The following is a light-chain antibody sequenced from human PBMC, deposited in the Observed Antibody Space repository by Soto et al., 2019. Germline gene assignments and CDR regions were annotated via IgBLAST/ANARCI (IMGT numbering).Light chain of an antibody. CDR3: QQSYSTLFT. V-gene: IGKV1-39*01. Sequence: DIQMTQSPSSLSASVGAKVPITCRPSQSISSYLNWNKQKPGKAPKLLIYAASSLQSGVPSRFSGSGSGTDFTLTISSLQPEDFATYYCQQSYSTLFTFGPGTKVDIK. J-gene: IGKJ3*01. CDR1: QSISSY. CDR2: AAS.